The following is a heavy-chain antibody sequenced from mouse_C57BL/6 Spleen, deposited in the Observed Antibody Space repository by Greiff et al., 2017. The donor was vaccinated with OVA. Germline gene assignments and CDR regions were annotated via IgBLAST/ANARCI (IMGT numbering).Heavy chain of an antibody. V-gene: IGHV5-17*01. Sequence: EVKLVESGGGLVKPGGSLKLSCAASGFTFSDYGMHWVRQAPEKGLEWVAYISSGSSTIYYADTVKGRFTISRDNAKNTLFLQMTSLRSEDTAMYYCARDGSSWGSYWYFDVWGTGTTVTVSS. CDR1: GFTFSDYG. D-gene: IGHD1-1*01. CDR3: ARDGSSWGSYWYFDV. J-gene: IGHJ1*03. CDR2: ISSGSSTI.